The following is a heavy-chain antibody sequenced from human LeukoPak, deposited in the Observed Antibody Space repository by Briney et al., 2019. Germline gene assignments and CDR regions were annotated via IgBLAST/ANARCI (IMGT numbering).Heavy chain of an antibody. Sequence: SQTLSLTCAVSGGSISSGGYSWSWIRQPPGKGLEWIGYIYHSGSTYYNPSLKSRVTISVDRSKNQFSLKLSSVTAADTAVYYCARAGSGSYNSLDYWGQGTLVTVSS. V-gene: IGHV4-30-2*01. CDR2: IYHSGST. CDR1: GGSISSGGYS. J-gene: IGHJ4*02. D-gene: IGHD3-10*01. CDR3: ARAGSGSYNSLDY.